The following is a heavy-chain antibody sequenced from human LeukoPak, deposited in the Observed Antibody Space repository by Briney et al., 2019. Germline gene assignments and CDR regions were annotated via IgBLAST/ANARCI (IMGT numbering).Heavy chain of an antibody. V-gene: IGHV3-9*01. D-gene: IGHD6-19*01. CDR1: GFTFDDYA. J-gene: IGHJ4*02. CDR2: VTWNSGSI. Sequence: GGSLRLSCAASGFTFDDYAMHWVRQVPGKGPERVSGVTWNSGSIAYADSVKGRFTVSRDNAKNSLYLQMTSLRPEDTALYYCVKDASSSGWYFESWGQGTPVTVSS. CDR3: VKDASSSGWYFES.